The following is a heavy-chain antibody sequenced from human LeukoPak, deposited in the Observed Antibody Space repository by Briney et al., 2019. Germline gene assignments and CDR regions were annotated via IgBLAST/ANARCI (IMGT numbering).Heavy chain of an antibody. J-gene: IGHJ4*02. V-gene: IGHV4-59*12. Sequence: SETLSLTCTVSGGSISSYYWSWIRQPPGKGLEWIGYIYYSGSTDYNPSLKSRVTISVDTSKNQFSLKLSSVTAADTAVYYCARNGVVTSNYFDYWGQGTLVTVSS. D-gene: IGHD2-21*02. CDR3: ARNGVVTSNYFDY. CDR2: IYYSGST. CDR1: GGSISSYY.